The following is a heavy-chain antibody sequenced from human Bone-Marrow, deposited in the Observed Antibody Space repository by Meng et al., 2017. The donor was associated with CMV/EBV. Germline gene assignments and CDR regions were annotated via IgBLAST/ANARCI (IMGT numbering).Heavy chain of an antibody. Sequence: SETLSLTCVVYGGSFSGYYWSWIRQPAGKGLEWNGEINHSGSTNYNPSLKSRVTISVDTYKNQFSLKQSSVTAADTAVYYCARGSRTTVLRYSSSWTTYYYYGMDVWGQGTTVTVSS. D-gene: IGHD6-13*01. CDR1: GGSFSGYY. V-gene: IGHV4-34*01. CDR2: INHSGST. CDR3: ARGSRTTVLRYSSSWTTYYYYGMDV. J-gene: IGHJ6*02.